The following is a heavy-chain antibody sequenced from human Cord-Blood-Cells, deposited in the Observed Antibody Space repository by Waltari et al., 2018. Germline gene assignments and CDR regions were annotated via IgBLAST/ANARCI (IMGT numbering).Heavy chain of an antibody. Sequence: QVQLVQSGAEVKKPGASVKVSCKASGYTFTSYDINWVRQATGQGLEWMGVRKPNSGNTSDAQKSQGRVTMTRNTSISTAYMELSSLRSEDTAVYYCARGLWGDYVHFDLWGRGTLVTVSS. J-gene: IGHJ2*01. D-gene: IGHD4-17*01. CDR1: GYTFTSYD. V-gene: IGHV1-8*01. CDR3: ARGLWGDYVHFDL. CDR2: RKPNSGNT.